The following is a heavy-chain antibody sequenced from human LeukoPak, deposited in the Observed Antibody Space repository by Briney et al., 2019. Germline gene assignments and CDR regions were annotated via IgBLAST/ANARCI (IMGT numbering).Heavy chain of an antibody. CDR3: ARDSGYSYGSFDY. J-gene: IGHJ4*02. V-gene: IGHV3-66*01. D-gene: IGHD5-18*01. CDR2: VYTGGTT. CDR1: GFTVSSSY. Sequence: GGSLILSCAAPGFTVSSSYMNWVRQAPGKGLEWVSVVYTGGTTYFADSVKGRFTISRDNSENTLYLHMNSLRAEDTAVYYCARDSGYSYGSFDYWGQGTLVTVSS.